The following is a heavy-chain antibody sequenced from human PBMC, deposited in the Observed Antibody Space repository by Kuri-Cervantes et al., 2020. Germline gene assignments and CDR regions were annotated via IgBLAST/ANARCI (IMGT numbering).Heavy chain of an antibody. J-gene: IGHJ4*02. V-gene: IGHV1-24*01. Sequence: ASVKVSCKVSGYTLTELSMHWVRQAPGKGLEWMGGFDPEDGETIYAQKFQGRVTMTEDTSTDTAYMELSSLRSEDTAVYYCARSRASMVRGRIPYYFDYWGQGTLVTVSS. CDR1: GYTLTELS. D-gene: IGHD3-10*01. CDR2: FDPEDGET. CDR3: ARSRASMVRGRIPYYFDY.